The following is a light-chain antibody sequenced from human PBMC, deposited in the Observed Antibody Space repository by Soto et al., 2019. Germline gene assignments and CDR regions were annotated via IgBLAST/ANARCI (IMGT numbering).Light chain of an antibody. V-gene: IGKV3-20*01. J-gene: IGKJ2*01. CDR2: GAS. CDR3: QQYGGSPMYT. Sequence: EIVLTQSPATLSLSPGERATLSCRASQSVSNGYLAWYHQKPGQAPRLLISGASTMATGISDRFSGSGGGTAFTLNITRLEPEDFAVYYCQQYGGSPMYTFGQGTKVEIK. CDR1: QSVSNGY.